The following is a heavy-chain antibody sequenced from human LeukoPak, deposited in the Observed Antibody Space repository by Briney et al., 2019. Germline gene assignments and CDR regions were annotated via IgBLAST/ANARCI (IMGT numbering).Heavy chain of an antibody. V-gene: IGHV4-34*01. J-gene: IGHJ5*02. CDR1: GGSFSAYY. CDR3: ARVQEGGTVTTSHWFDP. CDR2: INHNGST. Sequence: SETLSLTCAVYGGSFSAYYWSWIRQPPGKGLEWIGEINHNGSTNYNPSLKSRVTISVDTSKNQFSLKLSSVTAADTAVYYCARVQEGGTVTTSHWFDPWGQGTLVTVSS. D-gene: IGHD4-17*01.